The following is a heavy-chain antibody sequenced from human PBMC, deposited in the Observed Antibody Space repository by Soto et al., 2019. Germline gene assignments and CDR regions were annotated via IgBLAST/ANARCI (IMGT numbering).Heavy chain of an antibody. CDR1: GFTFSSYA. D-gene: IGHD2-8*01. Sequence: EVQLLESGGGLVQPGGSLRLSCAASGFTFSSYAMSWVRQAPGKGLEWVSAISGSGGSTYYADSVKGRFTISRDNSKNTLYLQMNSLRAEDTAVYYCAAAAADCTNGVCFAYYFDYWGQGTLVNVSS. V-gene: IGHV3-23*01. CDR3: AAAAADCTNGVCFAYYFDY. J-gene: IGHJ4*02. CDR2: ISGSGGST.